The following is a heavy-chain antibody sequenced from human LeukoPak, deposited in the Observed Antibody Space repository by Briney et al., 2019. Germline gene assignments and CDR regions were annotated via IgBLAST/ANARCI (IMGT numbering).Heavy chain of an antibody. CDR3: ATSSRIAAREFDY. Sequence: ASVKVSCKASGYTFTVYYMHWVRQAPGQGLEWMGWINPNSGGTNYAQKFQGRVTMTRDTSISTAYMELSRLRSDDTAVYYCATSSRIAAREFDYWGQGTLVTVSS. J-gene: IGHJ4*02. CDR1: GYTFTVYY. CDR2: INPNSGGT. V-gene: IGHV1-2*02. D-gene: IGHD6-6*01.